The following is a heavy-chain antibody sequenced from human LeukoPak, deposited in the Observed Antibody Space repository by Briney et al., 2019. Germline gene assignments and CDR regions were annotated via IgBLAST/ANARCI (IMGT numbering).Heavy chain of an antibody. CDR3: ARGGVDCSGGSCPKSWFDP. Sequence: GASVKVSCKASGYTFTSYGISWVRQAPGQGLEWMGWISAYNGNTNYAQKLQGRVTMTTDTSTRTAYMELRSLRSDDTAVYYCARGGVDCSGGSCPKSWFDPWGQGTLVTVSS. V-gene: IGHV1-18*01. J-gene: IGHJ5*02. D-gene: IGHD2-15*01. CDR2: ISAYNGNT. CDR1: GYTFTSYG.